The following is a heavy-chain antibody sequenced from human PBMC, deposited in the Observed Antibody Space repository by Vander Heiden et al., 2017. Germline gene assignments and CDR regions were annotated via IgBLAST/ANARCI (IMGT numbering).Heavy chain of an antibody. D-gene: IGHD6-13*01. CDR3: AKARYSRD. CDR1: GFTCSSYA. V-gene: IGHV3-23*01. CDR2: ITVSGGGT. Sequence: EVQLLEPGCGVVQPGGSLRHSRAASGFTCSSYAMSWVRQAPGKGLEWVSAITVSGGGTYYADSVKGRFTVSRDNSKNTLFLQMNSLRVEDTALYYCAKARYSRDWGQGTLVTVSS. J-gene: IGHJ4*02.